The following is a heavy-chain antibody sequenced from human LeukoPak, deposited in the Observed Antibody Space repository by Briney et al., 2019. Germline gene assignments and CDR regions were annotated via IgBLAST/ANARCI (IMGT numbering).Heavy chain of an antibody. CDR3: ARVRILAGAFDI. J-gene: IGHJ3*02. D-gene: IGHD5-18*01. CDR2: IYYSGST. CDR1: CGSTSGSY. V-gene: IGHV4-59*01. Sequence: SETLSLTCSVSCGSTSGSYGSWVRHPPGKGLLCRGYIYYSGSTNYNPSLKSRVTISVDTSKNQFSLKLSSVTAADTAVYCCARVRILAGAFDIWGQGTMVTVSS.